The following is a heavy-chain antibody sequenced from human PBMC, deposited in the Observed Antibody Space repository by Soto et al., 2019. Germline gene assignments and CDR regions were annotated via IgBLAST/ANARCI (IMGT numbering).Heavy chain of an antibody. CDR1: GFTFSSYS. Sequence: GGSLRLSCAASGFTFSSYSMNWVRQAPGKGLEWVSSISSSSSYIYYADSVKGRFTISRDNAKNSLYLQMTSLRAEDTAVYYCAREDLDYDFWSGYSGYYMDVWGKGTTVTVSS. CDR3: AREDLDYDFWSGYSGYYMDV. V-gene: IGHV3-21*01. D-gene: IGHD3-3*01. J-gene: IGHJ6*03. CDR2: ISSSSSYI.